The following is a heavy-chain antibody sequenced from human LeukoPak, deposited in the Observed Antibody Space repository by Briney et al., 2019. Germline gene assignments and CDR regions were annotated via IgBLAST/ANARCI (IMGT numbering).Heavy chain of an antibody. D-gene: IGHD1-26*01. CDR3: AKEMSGASTGPDHFVYAMDV. V-gene: IGHV3-30*04. CDR1: GFDFSNFA. Sequence: GGSLRLSCAASGFDFSNFAMRWVRQAPGKGLEWLAIISLDGSIKLYVDSVKGRATISRDNSKHTLSLQMNSLRPEDTAVYYCAKEMSGASTGPDHFVYAMDVWRQGTTDTV. J-gene: IGHJ6*01. CDR2: ISLDGSIK.